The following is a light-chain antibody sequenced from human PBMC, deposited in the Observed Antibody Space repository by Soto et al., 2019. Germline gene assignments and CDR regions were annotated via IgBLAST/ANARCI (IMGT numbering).Light chain of an antibody. V-gene: IGKV1-39*01. CDR1: QSISTY. J-gene: IGKJ2*01. Sequence: DIQMTQSPSALSASVGDRVTIACRASQSISTYLKWYQQTPGKAPKLLIYAASNLQSGVPSRFSGSGSGREFTLTISSLQPEDFATYYCQQSYSSPVYTFGQGTNLEIK. CDR2: AAS. CDR3: QQSYSSPVYT.